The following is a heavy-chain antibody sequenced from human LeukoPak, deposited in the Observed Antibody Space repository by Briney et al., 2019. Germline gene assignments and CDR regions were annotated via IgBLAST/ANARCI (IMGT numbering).Heavy chain of an antibody. J-gene: IGHJ5*02. CDR1: GFTFSNYA. CDR3: AREIYPDYGGNSGWFDP. Sequence: GGSLRLSCEASGFTFSNYAMSWVRQAPGKGLEWVSYISSSGSTIYYADSVKGRFTISRDNAKNSLYLQMNSLRAEDTAVYYCAREIYPDYGGNSGWFDPWGQGTLVTVSS. CDR2: ISSSGSTI. V-gene: IGHV3-11*01. D-gene: IGHD4-23*01.